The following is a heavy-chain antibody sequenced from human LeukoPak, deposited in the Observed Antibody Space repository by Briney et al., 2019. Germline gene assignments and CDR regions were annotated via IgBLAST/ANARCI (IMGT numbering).Heavy chain of an antibody. CDR3: ARLGHYYGSGSYYLGAFDI. V-gene: IGHV5-10-1*01. Sequence: GESLKISCKGSGYSFTSYLITWVRQMPGKGLECMGRIDPSDSYTNYSPSFQGHVTISTDKSISTAYLQWSSLKASDTAIYYCARLGHYYGSGSYYLGAFDIRGQGTMVTVSS. CDR2: IDPSDSYT. CDR1: GYSFTSYL. D-gene: IGHD3-10*01. J-gene: IGHJ3*02.